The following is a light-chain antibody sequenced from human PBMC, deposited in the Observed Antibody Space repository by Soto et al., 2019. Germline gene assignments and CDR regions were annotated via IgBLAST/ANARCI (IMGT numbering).Light chain of an antibody. CDR3: QQYNNWPLT. J-gene: IGKJ4*01. CDR2: GAS. V-gene: IGKV3D-15*01. CDR1: QNVNDN. Sequence: EIVMTQSPATLSVSPGERATLSCRASQNVNDNLAWYQQKPGQAPRLLVYGASIRATGIPDSFSGSGSGTEFTLTIGSLQSEDFAVYYCQQYNNWPLTFGAGTEVEIK.